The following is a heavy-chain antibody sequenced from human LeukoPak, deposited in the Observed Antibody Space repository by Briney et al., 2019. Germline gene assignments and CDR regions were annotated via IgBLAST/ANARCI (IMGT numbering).Heavy chain of an antibody. CDR3: AKDNYYDSSGYYTSWYYFDY. CDR1: GFTFSSYA. CDR2: ISGSGGST. Sequence: PGASLRLSCAASGFTFSSYAMSWVRQAPGKGLEWVSAISGSGGSTYYADSVKGRFTISRDNSKNTLYLHMNSLRAEDTAVYYCAKDNYYDSSGYYTSWYYFDYWGQGTLVTVSS. J-gene: IGHJ4*02. V-gene: IGHV3-23*01. D-gene: IGHD3-22*01.